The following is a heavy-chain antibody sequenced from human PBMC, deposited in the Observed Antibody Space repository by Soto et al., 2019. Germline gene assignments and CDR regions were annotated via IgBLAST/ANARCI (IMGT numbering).Heavy chain of an antibody. Sequence: GGSLRLSCTGSGLTFSNYEMHWVRQAPGKGLEWLSYISKSGSVIYYADSVKGRFTISRDNANNFLYLQMNSLRAEDTAVYFCASVTLRFSYGIDVWGQGTTVTVSS. CDR1: GLTFSNYE. CDR2: ISKSGSVI. J-gene: IGHJ6*02. CDR3: ASVTLRFSYGIDV. V-gene: IGHV3-48*03. D-gene: IGHD4-17*01.